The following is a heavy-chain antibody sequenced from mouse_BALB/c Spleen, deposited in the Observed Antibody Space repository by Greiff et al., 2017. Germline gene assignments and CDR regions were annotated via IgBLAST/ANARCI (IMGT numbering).Heavy chain of an antibody. CDR1: GFSFPRSG. V-gene: IGHV2-2*02. CDR2: IWSGGRT. CDR3: ARKGGEEEAMEE. Sequence: VPLPPSGPGLVPPSPRLSLTCPVSGFSFPRSGVPWVRQSPGPGLAWLGVIWSGGRTDYNAAFLSSLSISKDPAKSQVFCQRNRRQANDTARYYGARKGGEEEAMEEGGQGTAGT. J-gene: IGHJ4*01.